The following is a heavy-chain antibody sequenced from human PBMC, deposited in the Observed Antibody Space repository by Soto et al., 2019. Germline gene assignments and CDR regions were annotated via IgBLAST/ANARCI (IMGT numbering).Heavy chain of an antibody. CDR3: AKDAGYSSSWYPLDY. Sequence: GGSLRLSCAASGFTFSSYGMHWVRQAPGKGLEWVAVISYDGSNKYYADSVKGRFTISRDNSKNTLHLQMNSLRAEDTAVYYCAKDAGYSSSWYPLDYWGQGTLVTVSS. V-gene: IGHV3-30*18. CDR1: GFTFSSYG. CDR2: ISYDGSNK. D-gene: IGHD6-13*01. J-gene: IGHJ4*02.